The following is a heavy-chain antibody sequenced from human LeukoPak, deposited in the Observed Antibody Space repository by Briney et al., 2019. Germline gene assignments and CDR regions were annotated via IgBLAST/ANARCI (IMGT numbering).Heavy chain of an antibody. Sequence: ASVKVSCKASGYTFTGYYMHWVRQAPGQGLEWMGWISPTSGGTNYAQKFQGRVTMTRDTSISTAYMELSRLRSDDTAVYYCARDSTDFWGRDYYMDVWGKGTTVTVSS. V-gene: IGHV1-2*02. D-gene: IGHD3-3*01. CDR1: GYTFTGYY. J-gene: IGHJ6*03. CDR2: ISPTSGGT. CDR3: ARDSTDFWGRDYYMDV.